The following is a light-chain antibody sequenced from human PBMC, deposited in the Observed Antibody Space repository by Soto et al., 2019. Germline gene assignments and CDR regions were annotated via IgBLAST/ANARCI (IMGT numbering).Light chain of an antibody. CDR1: QSVSTN. CDR2: GAS. V-gene: IGKV3-15*01. Sequence: EIVMTQSPATLSVSPGERATLSCRASQSVSTNLAWYQQKPGQTPRLLIFGASTRATDVPARFSGSGSGTEFTLTISSLQAEDFAVYYCLQHKSWPRTFGQGTRLEV. CDR3: LQHKSWPRT. J-gene: IGKJ1*01.